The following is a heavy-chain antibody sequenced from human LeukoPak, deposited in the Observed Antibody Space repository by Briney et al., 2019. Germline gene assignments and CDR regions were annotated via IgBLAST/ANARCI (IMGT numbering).Heavy chain of an antibody. V-gene: IGHV3-7*01. D-gene: IGHD2-15*01. Sequence: GGSLRLSCAASGFTFSSYSMNWVRQAPGKGLEWVANIKEDGSEKYYLDSVKGRFTISRDNAKNSLYLQMNSLRDEDTAVYYCARGGRKYFAYWGQGTLVPVSS. CDR1: GFTFSSYS. J-gene: IGHJ4*02. CDR2: IKEDGSEK. CDR3: ARGGRKYFAY.